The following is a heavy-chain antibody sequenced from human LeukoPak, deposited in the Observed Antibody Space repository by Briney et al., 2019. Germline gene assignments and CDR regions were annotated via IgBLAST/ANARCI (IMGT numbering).Heavy chain of an antibody. V-gene: IGHV4-59*08. J-gene: IGHJ4*02. CDR3: ARGVGWFLGY. D-gene: IGHD3-10*01. Sequence: SETLSLTCTVSGGSISSYYWSWIRQPPGKGLEWIGYIYYSGSTNYNPSLKSRVTISVDTSKNQFSLKLSSVTAADTAAYYCARGVGWFLGYWGQGTLVTVSS. CDR1: GGSISSYY. CDR2: IYYSGST.